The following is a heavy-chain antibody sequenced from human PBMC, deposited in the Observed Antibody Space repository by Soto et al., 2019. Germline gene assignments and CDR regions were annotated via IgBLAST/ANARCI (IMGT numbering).Heavy chain of an antibody. CDR1: GGTFSSYT. D-gene: IGHD3-9*01. CDR2: IIPILGIA. J-gene: IGHJ5*02. V-gene: IGHV1-69*08. Sequence: QVQLVQSGAEVKKPGSSVKVSCEASGGTFSSYTISWVRQAPGQGLEWMGRIIPILGIANYAQKFQGRVTITADKSTSTAYMELSSLRSEDTAVYYCARDGDYDILTGYFGDLNWFDPWGQGTLVTVSS. CDR3: ARDGDYDILTGYFGDLNWFDP.